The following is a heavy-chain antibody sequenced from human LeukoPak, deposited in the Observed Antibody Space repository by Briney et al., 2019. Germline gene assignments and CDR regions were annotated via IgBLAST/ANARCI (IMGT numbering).Heavy chain of an antibody. CDR2: LIYYMGNT. Sequence: GASGNVACKAPGHTFPTYGITWVRQAPGQGLGWSGWLIYYMGNTNYAQKLQGRATLTTDTSTRTAYLELRSLRSDDTPGYYCARDYLGSDYWGQGTLVTVSS. V-gene: IGHV1-18*01. J-gene: IGHJ4*02. CDR1: GHTFPTYG. D-gene: IGHD3-10*01. CDR3: ARDYLGSDY.